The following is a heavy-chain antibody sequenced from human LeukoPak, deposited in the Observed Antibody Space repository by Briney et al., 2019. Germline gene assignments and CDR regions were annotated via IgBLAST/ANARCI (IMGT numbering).Heavy chain of an antibody. D-gene: IGHD5-24*01. J-gene: IGHJ4*02. CDR3: ARSVEMATIPFDY. Sequence: PSETLSLTCTVSGGSLTGYFWSWIRQPPGKGLEWLGYVFYSGNTRYNPSLESRVTTSADTSKNQFSLKLSSVTAADTAVYYCARSVEMATIPFDYWGQGTLVTVSS. V-gene: IGHV4-59*08. CDR2: VFYSGNT. CDR1: GGSLTGYF.